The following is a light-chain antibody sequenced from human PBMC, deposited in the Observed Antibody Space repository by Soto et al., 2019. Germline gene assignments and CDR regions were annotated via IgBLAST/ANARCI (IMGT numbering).Light chain of an antibody. CDR3: QQRSNWPRT. Sequence: EIVLTQSPATLSLSPGEIATLYFSASQSVSSYLAWYQQKPGQAPRLLIYDASNRATGIPARFSGSGSGTDFTLTISSLEPEDFAVYYCQQRSNWPRTFGQGTRLEIK. J-gene: IGKJ5*01. CDR1: QSVSSY. V-gene: IGKV3-11*01. CDR2: DAS.